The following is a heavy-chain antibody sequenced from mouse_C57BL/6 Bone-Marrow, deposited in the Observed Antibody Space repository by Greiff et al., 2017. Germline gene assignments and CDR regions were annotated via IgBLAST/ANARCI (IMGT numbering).Heavy chain of an antibody. CDR3: ARVVVAPWYFDV. J-gene: IGHJ1*03. D-gene: IGHD1-1*01. Sequence: QVQLQQPGAELVRPGISVKLSCKASGYTFTSYWMHWVKQRPGQGLEWIGVIDPSDSYTNYNQKFKGKATLTVDKSSSTAYMQLSSLTSEDSAVYYCARVVVAPWYFDVWGTGTTVTVSS. V-gene: IGHV1-59*01. CDR1: GYTFTSYW. CDR2: IDPSDSYT.